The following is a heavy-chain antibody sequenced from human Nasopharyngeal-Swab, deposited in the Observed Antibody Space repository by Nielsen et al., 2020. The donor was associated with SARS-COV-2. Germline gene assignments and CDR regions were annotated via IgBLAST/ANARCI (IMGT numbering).Heavy chain of an antibody. V-gene: IGHV3-9*01. Sequence: SLKISCAASGFTFDDYAMHWVRQAPGKGLEWVSGISWNSGSIGYADSAKGRFTISRDNAKNSLYLQMNSLRAEDTALYYCAKESVYGDYVHGAFDIWGQGTMVTVSS. D-gene: IGHD4-17*01. J-gene: IGHJ3*02. CDR3: AKESVYGDYVHGAFDI. CDR2: ISWNSGSI. CDR1: GFTFDDYA.